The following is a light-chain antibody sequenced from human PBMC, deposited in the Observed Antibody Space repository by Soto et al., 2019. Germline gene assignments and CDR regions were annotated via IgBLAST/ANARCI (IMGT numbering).Light chain of an antibody. Sequence: QSVLTQPASVSGSPGQSITISCTGTSSDVGGYNYVSWYQQHPGKAPKLMIYDVSNRPSGVSNRFSGSKSGNMASLTISGLQAEDEADYYCSSYTSSSTSVFGTGTKVTV. J-gene: IGLJ1*01. CDR1: SSDVGGYNY. CDR3: SSYTSSSTSV. CDR2: DVS. V-gene: IGLV2-14*01.